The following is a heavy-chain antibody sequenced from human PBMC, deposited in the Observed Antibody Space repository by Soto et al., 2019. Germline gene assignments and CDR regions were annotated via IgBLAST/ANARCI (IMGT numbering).Heavy chain of an antibody. CDR1: GFSLSNARMS. J-gene: IGHJ4*02. CDR2: IFSNDAK. V-gene: IGHV2-26*01. CDR3: ARIRGWGWLGPNDY. Sequence: QVTLKESGPVLVKPTETLTLTCTVSGFSLSNARMSVSWMHQPPGKALEWLAHIFSNDAKSYSASLKSRLTISKDTSKSQVVLTMANMDPVDTATYYCARIRGWGWLGPNDYWGLGTLVTVSS. D-gene: IGHD3-10*01.